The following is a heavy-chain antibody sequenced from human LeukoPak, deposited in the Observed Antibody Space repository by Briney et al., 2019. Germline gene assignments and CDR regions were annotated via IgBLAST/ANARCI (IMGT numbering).Heavy chain of an antibody. CDR2: ISSSSSYI. J-gene: IGHJ6*03. CDR3: ARRRGYCSSTSCYDYYYYYYMDV. D-gene: IGHD2-2*01. V-gene: IGHV3-21*04. Sequence: PGGSLRLSCAASGFTFSSYSMNWVRQAPGKGLEWVSSISSSSSYIYYADSVKGRFTISRDNAKNSLYLQMDSLRADDTAVYYCARRRGYCSSTSCYDYYYYYYMDVWGKGTTVTVSS. CDR1: GFTFSSYS.